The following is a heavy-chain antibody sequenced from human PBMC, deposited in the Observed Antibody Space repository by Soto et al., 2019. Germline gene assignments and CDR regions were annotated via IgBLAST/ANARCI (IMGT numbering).Heavy chain of an antibody. CDR3: ARATKYYDILTGYYVGGMDV. Sequence: PSETLSLTCTVSGGSISSGGYYWSWIRQPPGKGLEWIGYMYKTGSTVYNPPFKSRVTISVDTSKNQFSLKLNSVTAADTAVYYCARATKYYDILTGYYVGGMDVWGQGTTVTVSS. J-gene: IGHJ6*02. CDR2: MYKTGST. D-gene: IGHD3-9*01. CDR1: GGSISSGGYY. V-gene: IGHV4-61*08.